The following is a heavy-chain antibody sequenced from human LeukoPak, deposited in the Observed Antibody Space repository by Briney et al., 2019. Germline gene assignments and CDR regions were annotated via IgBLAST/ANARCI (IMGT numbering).Heavy chain of an antibody. D-gene: IGHD1-26*01. V-gene: IGHV3-74*01. CDR1: GFTFSSYW. Sequence: GGSLSLSCAPSGFTFSSYWMHWVRPGPREGLVWVSRVNSEGTSTTYADSVRGRFPISRDNAKNMLYLQMISLRAEDTAVYYCTRGSHGAGYFDSWGQGSLVTVSS. CDR3: TRGSHGAGYFDS. J-gene: IGHJ4*02. CDR2: VNSEGTST.